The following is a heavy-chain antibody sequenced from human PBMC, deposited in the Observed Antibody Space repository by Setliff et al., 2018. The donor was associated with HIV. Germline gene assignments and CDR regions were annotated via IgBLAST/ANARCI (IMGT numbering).Heavy chain of an antibody. V-gene: IGHV1-18*01. CDR3: ATKVYCTNGVCLDAFDI. CDR2: ISGYNAKT. CDR1: GYAFSNYG. D-gene: IGHD2-8*01. Sequence: ASVKVSCKASGYAFSNYGINWVRQAPGLGLEWMGWISGYNAKTDFAQKFRDRVSVTTDSSASTVYMEVMRLTSDDTAVYYCATKVYCTNGVCLDAFDIWGQGTMVTVSS. J-gene: IGHJ3*02.